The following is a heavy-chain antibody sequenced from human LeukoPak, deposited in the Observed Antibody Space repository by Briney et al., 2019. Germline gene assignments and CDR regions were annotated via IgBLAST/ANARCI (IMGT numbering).Heavy chain of an antibody. Sequence: GESLQISCKGSGYSFTSYWIGWVRQMPGKGLEWMGIIYPGDSDTRYSPSFQGQVTISADKSIGTAYLQWSSLKASDTAMYYCARGYCTNGVCPGAFDIWGQGTMVTVSS. V-gene: IGHV5-51*01. CDR2: IYPGDSDT. CDR3: ARGYCTNGVCPGAFDI. CDR1: GYSFTSYW. D-gene: IGHD2-8*01. J-gene: IGHJ3*02.